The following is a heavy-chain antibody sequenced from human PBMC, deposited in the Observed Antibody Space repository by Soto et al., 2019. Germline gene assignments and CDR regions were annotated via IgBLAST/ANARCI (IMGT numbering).Heavy chain of an antibody. Sequence: EVQLVQSGAEVKKPGESLRISCKGSGYSFTSYWISWVRQMPGKGLEWMGRIDPSDSYTNYSPSFQGHVTISAGKSISTAYLQWSSLKASDTAMYYCARHVGYCSGGSCYGYWGQGTLVTVSS. CDR3: ARHVGYCSGGSCYGY. CDR2: IDPSDSYT. V-gene: IGHV5-10-1*03. D-gene: IGHD2-15*01. CDR1: GYSFTSYW. J-gene: IGHJ4*02.